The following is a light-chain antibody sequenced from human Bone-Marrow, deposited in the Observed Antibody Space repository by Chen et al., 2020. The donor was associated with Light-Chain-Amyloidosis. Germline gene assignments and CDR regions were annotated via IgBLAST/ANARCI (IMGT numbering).Light chain of an antibody. Sequence: SYVLTQPPSVSVAPGQTARITCGGNNIGSRSVHWYQQKPGQAPVLVIHRDTERPSGISERFSGSSSGTTATLTISGVQAEDEADYHCQSADSSGTYEVIFGGGTKLTVL. CDR1: NIGSRS. J-gene: IGLJ2*01. V-gene: IGLV3-25*03. CDR3: QSADSSGTYEVI. CDR2: RDT.